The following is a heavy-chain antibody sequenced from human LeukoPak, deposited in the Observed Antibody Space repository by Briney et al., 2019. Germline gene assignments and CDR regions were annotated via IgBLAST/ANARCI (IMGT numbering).Heavy chain of an antibody. V-gene: IGHV3-74*01. D-gene: IGHD3-22*01. CDR2: IKSDGST. Sequence: GGSLRLSCAASGFIFSSYAMSWVRQAPGKGLEWVSRIKSDGSTRYADSVKGRFTVSRDNAKNTVSLQMNSLRAEDTGVYYCATAPSETGGYYPEHLRHWGQGTLVIVSS. CDR1: GFIFSSYA. CDR3: ATAPSETGGYYPEHLRH. J-gene: IGHJ1*01.